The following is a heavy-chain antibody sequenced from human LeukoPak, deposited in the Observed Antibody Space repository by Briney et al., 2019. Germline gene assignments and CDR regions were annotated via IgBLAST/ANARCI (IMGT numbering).Heavy chain of an antibody. CDR1: GFTFDDYA. J-gene: IGHJ1*01. CDR3: ASSGPSAEYFQH. V-gene: IGHV3-9*01. D-gene: IGHD6-19*01. CDR2: ISWNSGSI. Sequence: GGSLRLSCAASGFTFDDYAMHWVRQAPGKGLEWVSGISWNSGSIGYADSVKGRFTISRDNAKNSLYLQMNSLRAEDTALYYCASSGPSAEYFQHWGQGTLVTVSS.